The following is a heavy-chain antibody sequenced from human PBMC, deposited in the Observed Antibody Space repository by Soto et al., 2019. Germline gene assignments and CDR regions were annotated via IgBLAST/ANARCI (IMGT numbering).Heavy chain of an antibody. Sequence: PSETLSLTCTVSGGSISSYYWGWIRQPPGKGLEWXGYXXYXXSXXXXXSXXXRVTISVDTSKNQFSLKLSSVTAADTAVYYCARLGYCSSTSCPFDYWGQGTLVTASS. CDR1: GGSISSYY. D-gene: IGHD2-2*01. V-gene: IGHV4-59*01. J-gene: IGHJ4*02. CDR2: XXYXXSX. CDR3: ARLGYCSSTSCPFDY.